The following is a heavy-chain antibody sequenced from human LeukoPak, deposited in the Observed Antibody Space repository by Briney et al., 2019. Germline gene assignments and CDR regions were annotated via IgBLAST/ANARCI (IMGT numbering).Heavy chain of an antibody. CDR3: ARNHYGSGKCFDY. CDR1: GGSISSGGYY. V-gene: IGHV4-31*03. CDR2: IYYSGST. D-gene: IGHD3-10*01. J-gene: IGHJ4*02. Sequence: SETLSLTCTVSGGSISSGGYYWSWIRRHPGKGLEWIGYIYYSGSTYYNPSLKSRVTISVDTSKNQFSLKLSSVTAADTAVYYCARNHYGSGKCFDYWGQGTLVTVSS.